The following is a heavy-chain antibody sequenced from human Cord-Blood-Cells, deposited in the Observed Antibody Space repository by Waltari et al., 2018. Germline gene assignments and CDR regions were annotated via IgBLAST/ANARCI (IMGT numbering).Heavy chain of an antibody. D-gene: IGHD6-6*01. CDR3: ARGLIAARLAFDI. J-gene: IGHJ3*02. Sequence: QVQLVQSGAEVKKPGASVKVSCKAYGYTFNSYDINWERQATGQGREWMGWMNPNSGNKGYAQKLQGRVTITRNTSISTAYMELSSLRSEDTSMYYCARGLIAARLAFDIWGQGTMVTVSS. CDR2: MNPNSGNK. V-gene: IGHV1-8*03. CDR1: GYTFNSYD.